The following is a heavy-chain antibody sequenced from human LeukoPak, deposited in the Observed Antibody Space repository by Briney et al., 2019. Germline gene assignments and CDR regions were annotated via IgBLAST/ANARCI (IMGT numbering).Heavy chain of an antibody. CDR1: GGSTSSRSYY. CDR3: ASLGSPYDYYGMDV. V-gene: IGHV4-39*01. J-gene: IGHJ6*02. CDR2: IYYSGST. Sequence: SETLSLTCTVSGGSTSSRSYYWGWSRQPPGKGLEWSGSIYYSGSTYYNPSLKSRVTISVDTSKNQFSLKLSSVTAADTAVYYCASLGSPYDYYGMDVWGQGTTITVSS.